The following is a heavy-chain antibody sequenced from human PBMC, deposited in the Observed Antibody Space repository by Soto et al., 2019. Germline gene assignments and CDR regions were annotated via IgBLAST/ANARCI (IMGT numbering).Heavy chain of an antibody. CDR3: ARDVSPGSSGWYFDAFDI. V-gene: IGHV3-7*01. D-gene: IGHD6-13*01. Sequence: QLVESGGGLVQPGGSLRLSCEASGFTFDNYWMTWVRQAPGKVLEWVANIKRDGSGGSYLDSVRVRFTVSRDNARNSLYLQMNSLRAEDTALYYCARDVSPGSSGWYFDAFDIWGLGTLVTVSS. CDR1: GFTFDNYW. CDR2: IKRDGSGG. J-gene: IGHJ3*02.